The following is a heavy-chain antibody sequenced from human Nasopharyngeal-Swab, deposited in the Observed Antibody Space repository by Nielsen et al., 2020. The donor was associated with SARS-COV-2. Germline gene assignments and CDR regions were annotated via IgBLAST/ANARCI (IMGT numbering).Heavy chain of an antibody. CDR2: ISYDGSNK. CDR1: GFTFSSYA. CDR3: ARDLFHSSSWYEDY. Sequence: GGSLRLSCAASGFTFSSYAMHWVRQAPGKGLEWVAVISYDGSNKYYAGSVKGRFTISRDNSKNTLYLQMNSLRAEGTAVYYCARDLFHSSSWYEDYWGQGTLVTVSS. J-gene: IGHJ4*02. V-gene: IGHV3-30*04. D-gene: IGHD6-13*01.